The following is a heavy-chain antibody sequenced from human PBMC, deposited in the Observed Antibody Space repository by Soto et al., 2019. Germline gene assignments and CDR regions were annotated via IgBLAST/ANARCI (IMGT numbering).Heavy chain of an antibody. CDR3: TRYYDILTGYFAS. Sequence: QVHLVQSETEVKKPGSSVKVSCKASGGTFSSYGISWVRLVPGQGLEWMGGIMPVFDIVNYAQKFQGRVRLSADKSTSTAYMALSSLRSDDTAVYYCTRYYDILTGYFASWGQGTLVTVSS. CDR2: IMPVFDIV. J-gene: IGHJ4*02. V-gene: IGHV1-69*17. D-gene: IGHD3-9*01. CDR1: GGTFSSYG.